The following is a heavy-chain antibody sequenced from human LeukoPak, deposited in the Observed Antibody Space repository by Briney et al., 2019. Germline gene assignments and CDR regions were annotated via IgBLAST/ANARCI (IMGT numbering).Heavy chain of an antibody. Sequence: ASVKVSCKASGYTFTGYYMHWVRQAPGQGLEWMGWINPNSGGTNYAQKFQGRVTMTRDTSISTAYMELSRLRSDDTAVYYCARDPTAYCSSTSCYAHYYYYYMDVWGKGTTVTVSS. V-gene: IGHV1-2*02. CDR2: INPNSGGT. D-gene: IGHD2-2*01. CDR3: ARDPTAYCSSTSCYAHYYYYYMDV. J-gene: IGHJ6*03. CDR1: GYTFTGYY.